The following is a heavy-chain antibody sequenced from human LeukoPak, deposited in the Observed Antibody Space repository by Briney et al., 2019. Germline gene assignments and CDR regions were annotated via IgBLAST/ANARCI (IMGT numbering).Heavy chain of an antibody. Sequence: PGRSLRLSCAASGFTFSSYGMHWVRQAPGKGLEWVAVISYDGSNKYYADSVKGRFTISRDNSRNTLSLQMNSLRVDDTAVYYCARGFRSVTTWGYFDYWGQGALVTVSS. V-gene: IGHV3-30*03. CDR3: ARGFRSVTTWGYFDY. J-gene: IGHJ4*02. CDR1: GFTFSSYG. CDR2: ISYDGSNK. D-gene: IGHD4-17*01.